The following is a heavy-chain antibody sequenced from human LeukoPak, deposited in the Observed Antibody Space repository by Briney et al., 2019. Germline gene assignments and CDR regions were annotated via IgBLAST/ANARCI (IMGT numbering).Heavy chain of an antibody. Sequence: SETLSLTCTVSGGSISSSSYYWGWIRQPPGKGLEWIGSIYYSGSTNYNPSLKSRVTIPVDTSKNQFSLKLSPVTAADTAVYYCARLHDGYRYGADYWGQGTLVTAS. V-gene: IGHV4-39*07. CDR1: GGSISSSSYY. D-gene: IGHD5-18*01. CDR2: IYYSGST. J-gene: IGHJ4*02. CDR3: ARLHDGYRYGADY.